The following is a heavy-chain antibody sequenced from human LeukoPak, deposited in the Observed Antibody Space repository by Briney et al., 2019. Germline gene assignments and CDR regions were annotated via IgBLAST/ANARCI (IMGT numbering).Heavy chain of an antibody. V-gene: IGHV4-4*07. J-gene: IGHJ3*02. CDR3: ARVSHYYDSSGYYYVRAFDI. D-gene: IGHD3-22*01. CDR1: GRSISSYY. Sequence: PSETLSLTCTVSGRSISSYYGRWIRQPAGKGLEWIGRISTSGSTNYNPSLKSRVTMSVDTSNNQFSLKLSSVTAADTAVYYCARVSHYYDSSGYYYVRAFDIWGQGTMVTVSS. CDR2: ISTSGST.